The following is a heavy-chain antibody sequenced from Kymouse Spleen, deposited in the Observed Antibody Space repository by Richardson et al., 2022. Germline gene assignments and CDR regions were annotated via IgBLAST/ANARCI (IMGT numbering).Heavy chain of an antibody. CDR2: IWYDGSNK. V-gene: IGHV3-33*01. Sequence: QVQLVESGGGVVQPGRSLRLSCAASGFTFSSYGMHWVRQAPGKGLEWVAVIWYDGSNKYYADSVKGRFTISRDNSKNTLYLQMNSLRAEDTAVYYCARGDGSGYSDYWGQGTLVTVSS. D-gene: IGHD3-3*01. J-gene: IGHJ4*02. CDR1: GFTFSSYG. CDR3: ARGDGSGYSDY.